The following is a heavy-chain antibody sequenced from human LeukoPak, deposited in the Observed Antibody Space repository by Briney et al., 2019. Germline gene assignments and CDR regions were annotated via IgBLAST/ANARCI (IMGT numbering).Heavy chain of an antibody. V-gene: IGHV3-23*01. Sequence: VGSLRLSCAASGFTFSSYAMSWVRQAPGKGLEWVSAICGSGGSTYYADSVKGRFTISRDNSKNTLYLQMNSLRAEDTAVYYCAKGLRRSYDSPPAWGQGTLVTVSS. CDR2: ICGSGGST. CDR1: GFTFSSYA. J-gene: IGHJ4*02. D-gene: IGHD3-22*01. CDR3: AKGLRRSYDSPPA.